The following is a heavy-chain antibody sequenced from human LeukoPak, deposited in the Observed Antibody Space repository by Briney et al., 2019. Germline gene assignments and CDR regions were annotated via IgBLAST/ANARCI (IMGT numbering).Heavy chain of an antibody. V-gene: IGHV3-11*01. CDR3: ARERGYCSGGSCYFEYYFDY. J-gene: IGHJ4*02. Sequence: GGSLRLSCAASGFTFSDYYMSWIRQAPGKGLEWVSYISSSGSTIYYADSVKGRFTISRDNAKNSLYLQMNSLRAEDTAVYYCARERGYCSGGSCYFEYYFDYWGQGTLVTVSS. D-gene: IGHD2-15*01. CDR2: ISSSGSTI. CDR1: GFTFSDYY.